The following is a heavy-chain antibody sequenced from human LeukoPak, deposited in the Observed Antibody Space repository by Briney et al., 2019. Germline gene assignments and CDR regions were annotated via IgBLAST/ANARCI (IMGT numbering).Heavy chain of an antibody. CDR3: ARSFGYYVNFDY. CDR2: IYYSGST. D-gene: IGHD3-10*02. V-gene: IGHV4-59*12. J-gene: IGHJ4*02. Sequence: SETLSLTCTVSGGSISSYYWSWIRQPPGKGLEWIGYIYYSGSTNYNPSLKSRVTISVDTSKNQFSLKLSSVTAADTAVYYCARSFGYYVNFDYWGQGTLVTVSS. CDR1: GGSISSYY.